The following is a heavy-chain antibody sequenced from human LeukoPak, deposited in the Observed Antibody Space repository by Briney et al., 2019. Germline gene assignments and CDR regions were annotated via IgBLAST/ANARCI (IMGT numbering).Heavy chain of an antibody. D-gene: IGHD3-16*01. CDR2: ISDSGST. CDR3: ARVVVGGARSYYYYYYMDV. Sequence: SETLSLTCTVSGGSISSFYWSWIRQSPGKGLEWIAYISDSGSTNYKSSLKSRVTISVDTSKNQFSLKLSSVTAADTAVYYCARVVVGGARSYYYYYYMDVWGKGTTVTVSS. J-gene: IGHJ6*03. CDR1: GGSISSFY. V-gene: IGHV4-59*12.